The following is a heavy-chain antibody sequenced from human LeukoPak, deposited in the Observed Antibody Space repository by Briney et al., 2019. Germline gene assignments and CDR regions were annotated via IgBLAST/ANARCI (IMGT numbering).Heavy chain of an antibody. V-gene: IGHV1-46*01. CDR2: INPSGGST. CDR1: GYTFTSYY. J-gene: IGHJ4*02. D-gene: IGHD5-24*01. CDR3: ARGCRDGYNWACSGWANFDY. Sequence: ASVKVSCKASGYTFTSYYMRWVRQAPGQGLEWMGIINPSGGSTSYAQKFQGRVTMTRDTSTGTVYMELSSLRSEDTAVYYCARGCRDGYNWACSGWANFDYWGQGTLVTVSS.